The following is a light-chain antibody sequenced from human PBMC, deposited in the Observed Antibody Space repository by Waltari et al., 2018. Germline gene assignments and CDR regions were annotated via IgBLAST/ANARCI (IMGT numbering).Light chain of an antibody. CDR3: CSHAGTYVV. V-gene: IGLV2-11*01. CDR2: DVS. J-gene: IGLJ2*01. CDR1: SSDVGGYNY. Sequence: QSALTQPRSVSGSPGQSVTISCTGTSSDVGGYNYVSWYQQYPGKAPKLRIYDVSKRPAGVPDRFSGSKSGNTASLNISGLQAEDEADYYCCSHAGTYVVFGGGTKLTVL.